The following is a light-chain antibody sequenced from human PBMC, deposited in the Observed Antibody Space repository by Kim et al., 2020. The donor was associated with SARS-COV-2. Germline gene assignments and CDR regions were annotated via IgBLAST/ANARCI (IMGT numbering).Light chain of an antibody. J-gene: IGLJ2*01. CDR1: KLGDKY. CDR2: QDS. V-gene: IGLV3-1*01. Sequence: SYELTQPPSVSVSPGQTASITCSGDKLGDKYACWYQQKPGLSPVLVIYQDSKRPSGIPERFSGSNSGNTATLTISGTQAMDEADYYCQAWDSSTVVFGGGTTLTVL. CDR3: QAWDSSTVV.